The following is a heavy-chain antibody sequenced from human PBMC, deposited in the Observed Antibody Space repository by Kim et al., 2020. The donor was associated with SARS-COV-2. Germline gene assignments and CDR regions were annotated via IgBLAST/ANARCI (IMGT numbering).Heavy chain of an antibody. J-gene: IGHJ4*02. V-gene: IGHV3-23*05. CDR2: T. Sequence: TDYSDSVEGRVTTSGDKSKNTLYLHMSSLRVEDTAVYYCAKGVINSGFDYWGQGTQVTVSS. D-gene: IGHD1-26*01. CDR3: AKGVINSGFDY.